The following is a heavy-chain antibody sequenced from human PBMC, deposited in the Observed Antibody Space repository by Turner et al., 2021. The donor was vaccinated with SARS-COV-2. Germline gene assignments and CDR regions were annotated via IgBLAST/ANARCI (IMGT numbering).Heavy chain of an antibody. Sequence: EVPAMAAGGGFVQPGGSLGPSCAHSGFTVSSNYMNWVRQAPGKGLEWVSVIYSGGSTYYADSVKGRFTISRDNSKNTLYLQMNSLRAEDTALYYCARDLGGTSSLGGYFDYWGQGTLVTVS. D-gene: IGHD2-2*01. V-gene: IGHV3-66*02. CDR1: GFTVSSNY. J-gene: IGHJ4*02. CDR2: IYSGGST. CDR3: ARDLGGTSSLGGYFDY.